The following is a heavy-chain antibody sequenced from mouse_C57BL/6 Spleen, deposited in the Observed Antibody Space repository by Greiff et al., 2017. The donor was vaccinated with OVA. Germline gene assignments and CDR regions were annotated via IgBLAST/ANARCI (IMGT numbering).Heavy chain of an antibody. CDR1: GYAFSSSW. Sequence: QVQLQQSGPELVKPGASVKISCKASGYAFSSSWMNWVKQRPGKGLEWIGRIYPGDGDTNYNGKFKGKATLTADKSSSTAYMQLSSLTSEDSAVYFCARSNRLITTVVDAMDYWGQGTSVTVSS. V-gene: IGHV1-82*01. D-gene: IGHD1-1*01. CDR2: IYPGDGDT. J-gene: IGHJ4*01. CDR3: ARSNRLITTVVDAMDY.